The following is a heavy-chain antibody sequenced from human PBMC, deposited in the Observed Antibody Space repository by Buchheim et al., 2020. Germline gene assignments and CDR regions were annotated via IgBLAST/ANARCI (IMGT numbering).Heavy chain of an antibody. D-gene: IGHD6-19*01. CDR2: IYFNGVT. CDR3: ARVLRGSNGWFARDFDS. CDR1: GGSISSGDYY. Sequence: QVRLQESGPGLVKPSQTLSLACTVSGGSISSGDYYWSWVRQPPGKGLEWIGYIYFNGVTYYNPSLKSRFTISVDTSKDQFSLKLTSATAADTAVYYCARVLRGSNGWFARDFDSWGQGTL. V-gene: IGHV4-30-4*01. J-gene: IGHJ4*02.